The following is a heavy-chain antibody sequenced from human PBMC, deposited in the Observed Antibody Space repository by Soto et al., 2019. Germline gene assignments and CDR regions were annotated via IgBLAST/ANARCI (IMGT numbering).Heavy chain of an antibody. J-gene: IGHJ4*02. CDR1: EFTFSNYA. Sequence: PGGSLRLSCAASEFTFSNYAMSWVRQAPGKGLEWVSAISGSGGSTYYADSVKGRFTISRDNSKNTLYLQMNSLRAEDTAVYYCANSFGYSSGWYEGPEPPDDYWGQGTLVTVSS. V-gene: IGHV3-23*01. D-gene: IGHD6-19*01. CDR3: ANSFGYSSGWYEGPEPPDDY. CDR2: ISGSGGST.